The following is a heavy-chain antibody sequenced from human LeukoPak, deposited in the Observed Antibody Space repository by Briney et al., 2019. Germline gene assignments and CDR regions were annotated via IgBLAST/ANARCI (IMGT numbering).Heavy chain of an antibody. V-gene: IGHV1-2*02. Sequence: ASVKVSFKASGYTFTIYCMHWVRQAPGQGREGMGWINPNSGGTNYAQKFQGRVTMTRDTSISTAYMELSRLRSDDTAVYYCAREPINVDTAMDFDYWGQGTLVTVSS. J-gene: IGHJ4*02. D-gene: IGHD5-18*01. CDR1: GYTFTIYC. CDR3: AREPINVDTAMDFDY. CDR2: INPNSGGT.